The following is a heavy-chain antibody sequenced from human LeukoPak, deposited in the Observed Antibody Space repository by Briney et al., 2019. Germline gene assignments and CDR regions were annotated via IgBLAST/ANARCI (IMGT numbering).Heavy chain of an antibody. CDR2: ISSSGSTI. CDR1: GFTFSDYY. Sequence: GGSLRLSCAASGFTFSDYYMSWIRQAPGKGLEWVPYISSSGSTIYYADSVKGRFTISRDNAKNSLYLQMNSLRAEDTAVYYCARADSSGYVRIGFYFDYWGQGTLVTVSS. D-gene: IGHD3-22*01. CDR3: ARADSSGYVRIGFYFDY. V-gene: IGHV3-11*01. J-gene: IGHJ4*02.